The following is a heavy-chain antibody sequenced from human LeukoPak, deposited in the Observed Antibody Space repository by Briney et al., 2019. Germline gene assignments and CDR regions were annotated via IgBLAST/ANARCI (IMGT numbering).Heavy chain of an antibody. Sequence: PSETLSLTCTVSGGSINSSSYYWGWVRQPPGKGLEWIGSMYYRGSTYYNPSLKSRVTISVDTSKNQFSLKLSSVTAADTAVYYCARDSGYYYGSGKLHDAFDIWGQGTMVTVSS. D-gene: IGHD3-10*01. CDR1: GGSINSSSYY. CDR3: ARDSGYYYGSGKLHDAFDI. V-gene: IGHV4-39*07. J-gene: IGHJ3*02. CDR2: MYYRGST.